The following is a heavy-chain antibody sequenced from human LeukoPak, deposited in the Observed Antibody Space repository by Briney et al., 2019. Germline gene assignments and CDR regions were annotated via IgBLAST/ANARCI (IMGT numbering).Heavy chain of an antibody. CDR1: GGSISSSAYH. CDR2: INYGGNT. Sequence: SETLSLTCTVSGGSISSSAYHWGWIRQPPGKGLEWIGTINYGGNTYYNLSLKSRVIIFLDTSKNQFSLKLSSVTAADTAVYYCARLWSTSCKGGSCPHQPNYWGQGTRVTVSS. V-gene: IGHV4-39*01. J-gene: IGHJ4*02. D-gene: IGHD2-15*01. CDR3: ARLWSTSCKGGSCPHQPNY.